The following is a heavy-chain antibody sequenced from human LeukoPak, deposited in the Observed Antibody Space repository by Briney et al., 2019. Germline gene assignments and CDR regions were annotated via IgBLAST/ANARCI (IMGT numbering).Heavy chain of an antibody. Sequence: SETLSLTCTVSGGSISRHYWSWIRQPPGKGLEWIGYIYYSGSTNYNPSLKSRVTITVDTSKNQFSLKLSSVTAADTAVYYCARELYGSGGYFDFWGQGTLVTVSS. CDR1: GGSISRHY. V-gene: IGHV4-59*11. CDR3: ARELYGSGGYFDF. J-gene: IGHJ4*02. D-gene: IGHD3-10*01. CDR2: IYYSGST.